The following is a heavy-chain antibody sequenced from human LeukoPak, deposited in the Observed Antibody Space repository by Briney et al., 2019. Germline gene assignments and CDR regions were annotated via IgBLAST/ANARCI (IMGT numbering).Heavy chain of an antibody. V-gene: IGHV3-20*04. J-gene: IGHJ5*02. CDR3: ARVLDDFWSGPLKA. Sequence: GGSLRLSCAASGFTFDDYGMSWVRQAPGKGLEWVSGINWNGGSTGYADSVKGRFTISRDNAKNSLYLQMNSLRAEDTALYYCARVLDDFWSGPLKAWGQGTLVTASS. CDR2: INWNGGST. D-gene: IGHD3-3*01. CDR1: GFTFDDYG.